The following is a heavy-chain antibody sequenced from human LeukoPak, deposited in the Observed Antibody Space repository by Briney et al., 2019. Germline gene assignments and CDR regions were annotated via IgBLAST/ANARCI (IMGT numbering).Heavy chain of an antibody. V-gene: IGHV3-48*04. Sequence: GGSLRLSCTASGFTFSNYGMNWVHQAPGKGLEWVSYISSSSRNINYADSVRGRFTISRDNAKSSLYLQMNSLRVDDRAVYYCARGGAARPDYWGQGTLVTVSS. CDR1: GFTFSNYG. CDR2: ISSSSRNI. CDR3: ARGGAARPDY. D-gene: IGHD6-6*01. J-gene: IGHJ4*02.